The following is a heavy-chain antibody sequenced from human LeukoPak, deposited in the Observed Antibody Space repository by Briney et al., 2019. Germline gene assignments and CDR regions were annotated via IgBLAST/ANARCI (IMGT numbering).Heavy chain of an antibody. Sequence: GGSLRLSCAVSGFTFSDYSMNWVRQAPGKGLEWISYIGIDSGNTNYADSVKGRFTISGDNAKNSLYLQMSSLRVEDTAVYYCELDSYDNAPSHIWFDPWGQGTLVTVSS. D-gene: IGHD3-22*01. J-gene: IGHJ5*02. CDR1: GFTFSDYS. V-gene: IGHV3-48*04. CDR3: ELDSYDNAPSHIWFDP. CDR2: IGIDSGNT.